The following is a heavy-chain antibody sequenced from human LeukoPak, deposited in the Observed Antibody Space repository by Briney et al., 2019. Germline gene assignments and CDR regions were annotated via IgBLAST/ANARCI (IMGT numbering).Heavy chain of an antibody. CDR3: ARDLYGLRFEEFHYYMDV. CDR2: IIPIFGTA. Sequence: ASVKVSCKASGGTFSSYAISWVRQAPGQGLEWMGGIIPIFGTANYAQKFQGRVTITTDESTSIAYMELSSLRSEDTAVYYCARDLYGLRFEEFHYYMDVWGKGTTVTVSS. CDR1: GGTFSSYA. J-gene: IGHJ6*03. D-gene: IGHD3-10*01. V-gene: IGHV1-69*05.